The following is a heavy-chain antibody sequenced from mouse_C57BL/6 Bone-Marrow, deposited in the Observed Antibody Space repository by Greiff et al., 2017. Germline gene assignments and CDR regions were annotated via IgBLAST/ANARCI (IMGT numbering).Heavy chain of an antibody. D-gene: IGHD1-1*01. Sequence: VQGVESGAELVKPGASVKMSCKASGYTFTTYPIEWMKQNHGKSLEWIGNFHPYNDDTKYNEKFKGKATLTVEKSSSTVYFELSRLTSDDSAVYYCARRSSYGFFAYWGQGTLVTVSA. J-gene: IGHJ3*01. CDR3: ARRSSYGFFAY. CDR1: GYTFTTYP. CDR2: FHPYNDDT. V-gene: IGHV1-47*01.